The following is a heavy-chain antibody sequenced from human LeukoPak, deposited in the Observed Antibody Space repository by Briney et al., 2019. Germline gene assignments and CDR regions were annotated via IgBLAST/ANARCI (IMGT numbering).Heavy chain of an antibody. CDR2: INWNGDST. Sequence: GGSLRLSCTASGFTFYHYGMSWVRQAPGKRLEWVSNINWNGDSTGYADSVKGRFTISRDNAKNSLYLQMNRLRAEDTALYYCARAAGECSGGICYSHAFDVWGQGTRVTVSS. CDR3: ARAAGECSGGICYSHAFDV. V-gene: IGHV3-20*04. D-gene: IGHD2-15*01. J-gene: IGHJ3*01. CDR1: GFTFYHYG.